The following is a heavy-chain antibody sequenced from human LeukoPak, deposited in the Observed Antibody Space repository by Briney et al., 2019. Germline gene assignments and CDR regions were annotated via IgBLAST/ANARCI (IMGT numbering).Heavy chain of an antibody. CDR1: GYTFTSYY. Sequence: ASVKVSCKASGYTFTSYYMHWVRQAPGQGLEWMGIINPSGGSTSYAQKFQGRVTMTRDMSTSTVYMELSSLRSEDTAVYHCAILIGVEQWLITDYWGQGTLVTVSS. D-gene: IGHD6-19*01. V-gene: IGHV1-46*01. J-gene: IGHJ4*02. CDR2: INPSGGST. CDR3: AILIGVEQWLITDY.